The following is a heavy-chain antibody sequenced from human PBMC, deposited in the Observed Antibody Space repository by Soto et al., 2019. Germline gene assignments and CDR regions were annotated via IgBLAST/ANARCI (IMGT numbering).Heavy chain of an antibody. CDR3: ARVIASPYPDAFDI. V-gene: IGHV4-59*06. CDR2: IYYSGST. CDR1: GDSVTSHY. J-gene: IGHJ3*02. Sequence: SETLSLTCSFSGDSVTSHYFTWIRQSPGKGLEWIGYIYYSGSTYYNPSLKSRVTISVDTSKNQFSLKLSSVTAADTAVYYCARVIASPYPDAFDIWGQGTMVTVSS. D-gene: IGHD3-3*02.